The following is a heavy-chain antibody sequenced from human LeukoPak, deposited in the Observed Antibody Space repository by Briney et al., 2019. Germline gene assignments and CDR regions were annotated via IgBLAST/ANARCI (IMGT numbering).Heavy chain of an antibody. CDR1: GFTFSSYS. Sequence: PGGSLRLSCAASGFTFSSYSMNWVRQAPGKGLEWVSSISSSSSYIYYADSVKGRFTISRDNAKNSLYLQMNSLRAEDTAVYYCASPLPWGGSYPPGDAFDIWGQGTMVTVSS. V-gene: IGHV3-21*01. CDR3: ASPLPWGGSYPPGDAFDI. CDR2: ISSSSSYI. J-gene: IGHJ3*02. D-gene: IGHD1-26*01.